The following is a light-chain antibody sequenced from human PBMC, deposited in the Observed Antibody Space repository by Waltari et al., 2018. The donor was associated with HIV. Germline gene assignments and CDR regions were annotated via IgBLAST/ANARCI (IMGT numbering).Light chain of an antibody. V-gene: IGLV2-18*02. J-gene: IGLJ3*02. CDR1: TSDLGSYNR. Sequence: QSTLTQPPSVSGSLGQSVTIARSGTTSDLGSYNRLSWSQQPPGPAPKLIIYEVTHLPSGVAGRFSGSKSGNTASLTISGLQAEDEADYYCSSYTTSSTWVFGGGTQLTVL. CDR3: SSYTTSSTWV. CDR2: EVT.